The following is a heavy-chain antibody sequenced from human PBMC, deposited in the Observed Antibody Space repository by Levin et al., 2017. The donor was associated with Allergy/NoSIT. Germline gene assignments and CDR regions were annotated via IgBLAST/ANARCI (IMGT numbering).Heavy chain of an antibody. CDR1: GYTFTSYY. CDR3: ARVGQDDFWSGLCDY. Sequence: ASVKVSCKASGYTFTSYYMHWVRQAPGQGLEWMGIINPSGGSTSYAQKFQGRVTMTRDTSTSTVYMELSSLRSEDTAVYYCARVGQDDFWSGLCDYWGQGTLVTVSS. CDR2: INPSGGST. J-gene: IGHJ4*02. D-gene: IGHD3-3*01. V-gene: IGHV1-46*01.